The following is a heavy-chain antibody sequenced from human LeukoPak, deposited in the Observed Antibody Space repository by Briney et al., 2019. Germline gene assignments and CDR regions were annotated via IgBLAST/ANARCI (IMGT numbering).Heavy chain of an antibody. V-gene: IGHV1-18*01. J-gene: IGHJ4*02. D-gene: IGHD3-22*01. CDR2: ISAYNGNT. CDR3: ASSKDYYDTSGLDY. CDR1: GYTFTSYG. Sequence: ASVKVSCKTSGYTFTSYGISWVRQAPGQGLEWMGWISAYNGNTNYAQKLQGRVTMTTDTSTSTAYMELRSLRSDDTAVYYCASSKDYYDTSGLDYWGQETLVTVSS.